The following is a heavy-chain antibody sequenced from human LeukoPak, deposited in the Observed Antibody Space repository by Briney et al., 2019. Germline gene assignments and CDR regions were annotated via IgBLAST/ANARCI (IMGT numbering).Heavy chain of an antibody. CDR3: AKSLGSGWYGSDDAFDI. D-gene: IGHD6-19*01. CDR2: ISGSGGST. CDR1: GFTFSSYA. J-gene: IGHJ3*02. V-gene: IGHV3-23*01. Sequence: LPGGSLRLSCAASGFTFSSYAMSWVRQAPGKGLEWVSAISGSGGSTYYADSVKGRFTISRDNSKNTLYLQMNSQRAEDTAVYYCAKSLGSGWYGSDDAFDIWGQGTMVTVSS.